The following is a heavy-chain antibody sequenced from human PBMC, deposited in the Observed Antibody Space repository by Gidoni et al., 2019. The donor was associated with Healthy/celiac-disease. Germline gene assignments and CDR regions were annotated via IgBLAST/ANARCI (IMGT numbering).Heavy chain of an antibody. D-gene: IGHD6-13*01. V-gene: IGHV4-34*01. J-gene: IGHJ4*02. CDR3: ARGESSSWYPMPFDY. CDR1: GGSFSGYY. CDR2: INHSGST. Sequence: QVPLQQWGAGLLKPSETLSLTCAVYGGSFSGYYWSWIRQPPGKGLEWIGEINHSGSTNYNPSLKSRVTISVDTSKNQFSLKLSSVTAADTAVYYCARGESSSWYPMPFDYWGQGTLVTVSS.